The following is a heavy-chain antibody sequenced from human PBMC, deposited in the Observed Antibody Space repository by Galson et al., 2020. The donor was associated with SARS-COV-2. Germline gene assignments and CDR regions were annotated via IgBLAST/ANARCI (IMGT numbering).Heavy chain of an antibody. Sequence: ASVKVSCKASGYRFTGYYIHWVRQAPGQGPQYMGWINPSLGSVGYGQKLQDLVTMASDMSISTAYMELSSLRFDDTAVYYCARGLSGGWPSYHFYGMDVWGQGTTVTVSS. CDR1: GYRFTGYY. V-gene: IGHV1-2*02. J-gene: IGHJ6*02. CDR3: ARGLSGGWPSYHFYGMDV. D-gene: IGHD6-19*01. CDR2: INPSLGSV.